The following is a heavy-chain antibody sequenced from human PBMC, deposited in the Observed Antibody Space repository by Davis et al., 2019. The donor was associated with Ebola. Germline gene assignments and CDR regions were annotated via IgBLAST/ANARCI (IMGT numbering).Heavy chain of an antibody. CDR1: VITFSSYA. CDR2: ISGSGGST. J-gene: IGHJ4*02. D-gene: IGHD5-24*01. V-gene: IGHV3-23*01. Sequence: GESLKISCTDSVITFSSYAMTWVRQAPGKGLEWVSAISGSGGSTYYADSVRGRFTISRDNSKNTVHLQMNSLRAEDTALYFCARGDGYNFWGYWGQGTLVTVSS. CDR3: ARGDGYNFWGY.